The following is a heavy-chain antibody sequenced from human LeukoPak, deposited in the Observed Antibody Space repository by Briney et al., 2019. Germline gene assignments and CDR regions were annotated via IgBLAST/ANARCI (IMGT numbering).Heavy chain of an antibody. CDR3: ARETNYYGSGSGRFDP. V-gene: IGHV1-2*02. CDR2: INPNSGGT. CDR1: GYTFTGYY. Sequence: ASVNLSCKASGYTFTGYYMHWVRQAPGQGLEWMGWINPNSGGTNYAQKFQGRVTMTRDTSISTAYMELSRLRSDDTAVYYCARETNYYGSGSGRFDPWGHGNLVTVSS. D-gene: IGHD3-10*01. J-gene: IGHJ5*02.